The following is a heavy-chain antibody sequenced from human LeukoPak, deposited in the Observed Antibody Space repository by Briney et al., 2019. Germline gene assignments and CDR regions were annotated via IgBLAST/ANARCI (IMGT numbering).Heavy chain of an antibody. CDR3: ARASGWSTNWFDP. V-gene: IGHV3-74*01. CDR2: INSEGRTT. D-gene: IGHD6-19*01. Sequence: GGSLRLSCAASGFTFSGYWMHWVRQAPGKGLVWVAHINSEGRTTTYADSVKGRFTISRDSAKSTLYLQMNSVRAEDTAVYYCARASGWSTNWFDPWGQGTLVTVSS. J-gene: IGHJ5*02. CDR1: GFTFSGYW.